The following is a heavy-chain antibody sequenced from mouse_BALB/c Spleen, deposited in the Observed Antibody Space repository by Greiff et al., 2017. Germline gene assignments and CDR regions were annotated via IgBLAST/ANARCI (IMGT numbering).Heavy chain of an antibody. D-gene: IGHD2-4*01. V-gene: IGHV5-6-3*01. J-gene: IGHJ3*01. Sequence: EVQLVESGGGLVQPGGSLKLSCAASGFTFSRYGMSWVRQTPDKRLELVATINSNGGSTYYPDSVKGRFTISRDNAKNTLYLQMSSLKSEDTAMYYCARVVYYDYAFAYWGQGTLVTVSA. CDR3: ARVVYYDYAFAY. CDR2: INSNGGST. CDR1: GFTFSRYG.